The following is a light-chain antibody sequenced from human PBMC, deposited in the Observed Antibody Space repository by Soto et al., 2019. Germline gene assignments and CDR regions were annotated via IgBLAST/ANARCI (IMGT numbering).Light chain of an antibody. CDR1: ETISSW. CDR3: QQYNSYWT. V-gene: IGKV1-5*03. Sequence: DIQMDHSPSTLSGAVRDRVTITCRASETISSWLAWYQQKPGKAPKLLIYKASTLKSGVPSRFSGSGSGTEITLTISSLPPDDFATYYCQQYNSYWTFGQGTKVDIK. CDR2: KAS. J-gene: IGKJ1*01.